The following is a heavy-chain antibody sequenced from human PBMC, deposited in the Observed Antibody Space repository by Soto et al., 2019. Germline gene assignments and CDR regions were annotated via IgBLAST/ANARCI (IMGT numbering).Heavy chain of an antibody. CDR2: IHYSGST. Sequence: SETLSLTCTVSGGSISSNIYYWRWIRQPPGKGLEWIGNIHYSGSTYYDSSLKTRVAISVDTSKNQFSLKLSSVTAADTAVYYCASQHYYDSSGYHFDYWGQGTLVTVSS. CDR3: ASQHYYDSSGYHFDY. V-gene: IGHV4-39*01. D-gene: IGHD3-22*01. J-gene: IGHJ4*02. CDR1: GGSISSNIYY.